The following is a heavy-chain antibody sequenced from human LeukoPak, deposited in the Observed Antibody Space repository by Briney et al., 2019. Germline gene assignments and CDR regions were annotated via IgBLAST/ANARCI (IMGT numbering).Heavy chain of an antibody. D-gene: IGHD2-15*01. J-gene: IGHJ4*02. CDR2: ISGSGGST. CDR1: GFTFSSYA. Sequence: PGGSLRLSCAASGFTFSSYAMMWLRQAPGRGLEWVSAISGSGGSTYYADSVKGRLTISRDNSKNTLYLQMNSLRAEDTAVYYCARATAGYCSGGSCLDYWGQGTLVTVSS. V-gene: IGHV3-23*01. CDR3: ARATAGYCSGGSCLDY.